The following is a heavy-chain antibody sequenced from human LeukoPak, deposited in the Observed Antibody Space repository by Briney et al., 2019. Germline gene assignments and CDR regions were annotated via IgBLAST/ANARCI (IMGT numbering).Heavy chain of an antibody. D-gene: IGHD5-12*01. V-gene: IGHV3-20*04. CDR3: ARRYSGYDYFDY. J-gene: IGHJ4*02. CDR1: GFTFDDYG. Sequence: GGSLRLSCAASGFTFDDYGMSWVRQAPGKGLEWVSGITWNGGSTRYADSVKGRFTISRDNAENSLYLQMNSLRAEDTALYYCARRYSGYDYFDYWGQGTLVTVSS. CDR2: ITWNGGST.